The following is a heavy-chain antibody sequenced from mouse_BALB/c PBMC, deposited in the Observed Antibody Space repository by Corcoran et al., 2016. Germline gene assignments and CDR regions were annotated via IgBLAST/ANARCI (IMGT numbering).Heavy chain of an antibody. Sequence: EVQLQQSGPELVKPGASVKMSCKASGYTFTSYVMPWVKQTPGQGLEWIGYINPYNDGTKYNEKFKGKATLTSDKSSSTAYMELSSLTSEDSAVYYCARLYPGIAMDYWGQGTSVTVSS. J-gene: IGHJ4*01. CDR3: ARLYPGIAMDY. V-gene: IGHV1S136*01. CDR1: GYTFTSYV. CDR2: INPYNDGT.